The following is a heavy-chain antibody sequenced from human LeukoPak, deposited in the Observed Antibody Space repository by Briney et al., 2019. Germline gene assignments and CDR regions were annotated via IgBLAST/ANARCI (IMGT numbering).Heavy chain of an antibody. Sequence: GGSLRLSCGASGFTFSSFEMNWVRQAPGKGLEWVSYISSSGSTIYYADSVKGRFTISRDNAKNSLYLQMNSLRAEDTAVYYCAELGITMIGGVWGKGTTVTISS. CDR1: GFTFSSFE. J-gene: IGHJ6*04. V-gene: IGHV3-48*03. CDR2: ISSSGSTI. D-gene: IGHD3-10*02. CDR3: AELGITMIGGV.